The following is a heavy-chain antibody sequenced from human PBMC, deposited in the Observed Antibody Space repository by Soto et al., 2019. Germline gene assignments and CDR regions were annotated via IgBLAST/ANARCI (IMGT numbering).Heavy chain of an antibody. CDR1: GDSVSSNSAA. J-gene: IGHJ6*02. CDR2: TYYRSKWYN. Sequence: SQTLSLTCAISGDSVSSNSAAWNWIRQSPSRGLEWLGRTYYRSKWYNDYAVSVKSRITINPDTSKNQFSLQLNSVTPEDTAVYYCAREYHSSGWYHYYYGMDAWGQGTTVTVSS. D-gene: IGHD6-19*01. CDR3: AREYHSSGWYHYYYGMDA. V-gene: IGHV6-1*01.